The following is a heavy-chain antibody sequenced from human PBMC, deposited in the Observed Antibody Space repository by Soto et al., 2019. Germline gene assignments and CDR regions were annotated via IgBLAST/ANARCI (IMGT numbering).Heavy chain of an antibody. CDR2: ISAYNGNS. CDR3: ARAITVLENYYFYGMDV. CDR1: GYTFTSYG. V-gene: IGHV1-18*01. Sequence: QAQLVQSGPEVKKPGASVKVSCKASGYTFTSYGISWVRQAPRQGLEWMAWISAYNGNSNYAQKFQGRVTMTTDTSTSTAHMELRSLRSDDTAVYYCARAITVLENYYFYGMDVWGQGTTVTVSS. D-gene: IGHD4-17*01. J-gene: IGHJ6*02.